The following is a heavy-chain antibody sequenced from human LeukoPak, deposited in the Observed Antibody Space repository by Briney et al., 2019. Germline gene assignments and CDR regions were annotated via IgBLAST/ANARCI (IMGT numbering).Heavy chain of an antibody. D-gene: IGHD5-12*01. J-gene: IGHJ3*01. CDR3: ARDPSYDNTGHYALDF. V-gene: IGHV1-3*04. Sequence: ASVKVSYKASGYTLTNYGMHWVRQAPGQRLEWKALINTANGDTKYSQKFQDRVTITRDTSATIVYMELSSLTFEDTAVFYCARDPSYDNTGHYALDFWRQGTKVTVSS. CDR1: GYTLTNYG. CDR2: INTANGDT.